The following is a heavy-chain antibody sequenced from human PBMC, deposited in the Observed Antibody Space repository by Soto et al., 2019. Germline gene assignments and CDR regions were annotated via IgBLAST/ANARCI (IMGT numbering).Heavy chain of an antibody. D-gene: IGHD3-22*01. CDR3: ARAAAVHPDSSASFLDY. V-gene: IGHV4-59*01. CDR1: GGSMSGYY. CDR2: INYRGNT. J-gene: IGHJ4*02. Sequence: QVQLQESGPRLVKPSETLSLTCTVSGGSMSGYYWSWIRQPPGKGLEWIGHINYRGNTNYKPSIKSRVSISVDTSKTQFSLTMRSVTAADTAVYYCARAAAVHPDSSASFLDYWGQGSLVTVSS.